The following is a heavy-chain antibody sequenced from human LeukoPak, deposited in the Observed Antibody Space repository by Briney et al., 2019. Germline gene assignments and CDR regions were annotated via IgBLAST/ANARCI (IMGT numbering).Heavy chain of an antibody. V-gene: IGHV3-23*01. CDR2: ISGSGGST. J-gene: IGHJ4*02. D-gene: IGHD3-10*01. Sequence: GGSLRLSCAASGFTFSSSAMSWVRQAPGKGLGWVSAISGSGGSTYYADSVKGRFTISRDNSKNTLYLQMNSLRAEDTAVYYCAKDLSGSYSSDYWGQGTLVTVSS. CDR1: GFTFSSSA. CDR3: AKDLSGSYSSDY.